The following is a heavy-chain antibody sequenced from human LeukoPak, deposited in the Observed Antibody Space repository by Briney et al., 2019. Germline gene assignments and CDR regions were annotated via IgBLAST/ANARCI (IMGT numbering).Heavy chain of an antibody. V-gene: IGHV4-61*01. Sequence: SQTLSLTCTVTGASVNSDSYYWSWIRQPPGKGLEWIGYIYYSGSTNYNPSLKSRVTISVDTSKNQFSLKLSSVTAADTAVYYCARLPDSSVGHSSSWYGDFDYRGQGTLVTVSS. CDR1: GASVNSDSYY. CDR2: IYYSGST. J-gene: IGHJ4*02. CDR3: ARLPDSSVGHSSSWYGDFDY. D-gene: IGHD6-13*01.